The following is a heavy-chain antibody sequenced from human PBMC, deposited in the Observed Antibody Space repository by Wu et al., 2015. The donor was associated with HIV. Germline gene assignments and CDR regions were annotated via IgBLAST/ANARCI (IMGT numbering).Heavy chain of an antibody. J-gene: IGHJ3*01. V-gene: IGHV1-46*01. CDR2: INPSADST. D-gene: IGHD2-15*01. CDR1: GYSFTNYY. CDR3: ARVSVRRRDCSGGSCRVSILDAFNV. Sequence: QVQLVQSGSEVKKPGASVKISCKAFGYSFTNYYMHWVRQAPGQGLEWMGIINPSADSTNYAQKFQGRVTMTRDASTSTAYMELSSLRSEDTAVYYCARVSVRRRDCSGGSCRVSILDAFNVWAKGQWSPSLQ.